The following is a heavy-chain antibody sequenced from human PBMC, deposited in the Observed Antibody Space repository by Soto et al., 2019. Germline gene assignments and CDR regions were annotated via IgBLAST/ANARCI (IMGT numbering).Heavy chain of an antibody. CDR3: ARRKYYGSGSYWYYXGMDV. CDR2: IYYSGST. V-gene: IGHV4-39*01. CDR1: GGSISRGRYY. D-gene: IGHD3-10*01. J-gene: IGHJ6*02. Sequence: SETLCLRSTVSGGSISRGRYYWGCIRHPTGKGLEWIGSIYYSGSTYYNPSLKSRVTISVDTSKNQFSLKLSSVTAADTAVYYCARRKYYGSGSYWYYXGMDVWGQGTTVT.